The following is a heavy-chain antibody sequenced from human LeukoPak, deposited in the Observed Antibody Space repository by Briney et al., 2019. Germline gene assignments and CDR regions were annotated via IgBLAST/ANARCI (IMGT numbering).Heavy chain of an antibody. V-gene: IGHV3-23*01. Sequence: GGSLRLSCAASGFTFSNYGMSWVRQAPGKGLEWISAISGSGASTYYADSVKGRFTISRDNSKNTLHLQMNSLRAEDTAVYYCAKDLSYSSGWYFDYWGQGTLVTVSS. D-gene: IGHD6-19*01. CDR3: AKDLSYSSGWYFDY. CDR2: ISGSGAST. J-gene: IGHJ4*02. CDR1: GFTFSNYG.